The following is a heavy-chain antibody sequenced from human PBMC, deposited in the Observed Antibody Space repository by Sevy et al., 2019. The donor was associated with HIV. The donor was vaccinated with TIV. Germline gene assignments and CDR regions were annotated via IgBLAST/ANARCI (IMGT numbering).Heavy chain of an antibody. Sequence: GGSLRLSCAASGFTFSNYYMSWIRQAPGKGLEWVSYISSLSSYTNFADSVKGRFTISRDNAKNSLYLQMKSPRAEDTAVYYCAGGSGRYNDAFDIWGQGTMVTVSS. J-gene: IGHJ3*02. D-gene: IGHD1-26*01. CDR2: ISSLSSYT. V-gene: IGHV3-11*06. CDR3: AGGSGRYNDAFDI. CDR1: GFTFSNYY.